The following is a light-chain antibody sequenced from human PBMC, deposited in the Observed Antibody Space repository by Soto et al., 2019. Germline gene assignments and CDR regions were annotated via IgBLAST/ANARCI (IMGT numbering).Light chain of an antibody. V-gene: IGLV1-44*01. CDR2: TNN. CDR1: SSNIGSNT. Sequence: QSVLTQPPSASATPGQRVTISCSGSSSNIGSNTVSWYQQLPGTAPKLLIYTNNQRPSGVPDRFSGSKSGTSASLAISGLQSEEEAGYYCAAWDDSLNGVVFGGGTQLTVL. J-gene: IGLJ2*01. CDR3: AAWDDSLNGVV.